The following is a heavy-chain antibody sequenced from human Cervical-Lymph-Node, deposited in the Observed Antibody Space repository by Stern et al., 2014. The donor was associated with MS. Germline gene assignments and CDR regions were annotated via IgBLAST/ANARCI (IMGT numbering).Heavy chain of an antibody. Sequence: EDQLVESGGGLVQPGGSLRLSCAASGFTFSSYWMHWVRQAPGKGLVWVSRINSDGSSTSYADSVKGRFTTSRDNAKNTLYLQMNSLRAEDTAVYYCARANTRAYCGGDCLGYWGQGTLVTVSS. V-gene: IGHV3-74*02. CDR1: GFTFSSYW. CDR3: ARANTRAYCGGDCLGY. J-gene: IGHJ4*02. CDR2: INSDGSST. D-gene: IGHD2-21*01.